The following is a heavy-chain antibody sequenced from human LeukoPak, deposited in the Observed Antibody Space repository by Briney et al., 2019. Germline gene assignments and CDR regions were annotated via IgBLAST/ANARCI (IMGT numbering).Heavy chain of an antibody. CDR1: GGSISSYY. V-gene: IGHV4-4*07. Sequence: SETLSLTCTVSGGSISSYYWSWIRQPAGKGLEWIGRIYTSGSTNYNPSLKSRVTISVDKSKNQFSLKLSSVTAADTAVYYCARDPDYDFWSGSNYYYYMDVWGKGTTVTVSS. J-gene: IGHJ6*03. D-gene: IGHD3-3*01. CDR3: ARDPDYDFWSGSNYYYYMDV. CDR2: IYTSGST.